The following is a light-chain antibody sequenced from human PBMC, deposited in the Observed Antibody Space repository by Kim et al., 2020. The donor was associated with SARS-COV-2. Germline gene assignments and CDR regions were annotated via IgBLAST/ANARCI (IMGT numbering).Light chain of an antibody. Sequence: SVFLGERATLCCRASQSVSSNVAWYQQTPDQATRLLIYRASIRATGVPTRFSGSGAGTDFTLTISSLQSEDFAVYYCQQYNDWGTFGQGTKVDIK. V-gene: IGKV3-15*01. J-gene: IGKJ1*01. CDR3: QQYNDWGT. CDR2: RAS. CDR1: QSVSSN.